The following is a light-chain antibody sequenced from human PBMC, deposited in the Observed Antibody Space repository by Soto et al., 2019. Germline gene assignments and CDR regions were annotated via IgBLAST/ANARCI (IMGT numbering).Light chain of an antibody. CDR2: DAS. V-gene: IGKV3D-11*02. J-gene: IGKJ5*01. CDR3: QQRRSWQVT. CDR1: QSINTY. Sequence: DNLLTQSPCTLSLSPVELATLSCRASQSINTYLAWYQQKPGQAPRLLIYDASKRATGIPARFSGSGSGTNFTLTISSLEPEDFAVYYCQQRRSWQVTFGQGTRLEI.